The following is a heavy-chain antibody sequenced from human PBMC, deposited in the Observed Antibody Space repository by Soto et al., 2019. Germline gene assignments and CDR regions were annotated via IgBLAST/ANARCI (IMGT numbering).Heavy chain of an antibody. CDR2: INPNSGGT. Sequence: QVQLVQSGAEVKKPGASVKVSCKASGYTFTGYYMHWVRQAPGQGLEWMGWINPNSGGTNYAQKFQGRVTMTRDTSISTAYMELSRLRSDDTAVYYCEREGIAAAGTVVWFDPWGQGTLVTVSS. CDR1: GYTFTGYY. CDR3: EREGIAAAGTVVWFDP. D-gene: IGHD6-13*01. J-gene: IGHJ5*02. V-gene: IGHV1-2*02.